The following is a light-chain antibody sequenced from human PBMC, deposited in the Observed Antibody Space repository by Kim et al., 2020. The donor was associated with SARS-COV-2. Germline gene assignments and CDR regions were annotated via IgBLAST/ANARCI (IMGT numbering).Light chain of an antibody. V-gene: IGKV3-15*01. CDR3: QQYNNWPPAYT. Sequence: EIVLTQSPATLSVSPGERATLSCRASQTVNSNLAWYQQKPGQAHRLLVYAASTRATGIPVRFSGSGSGTEFTLTISSLQSEDFAVYYCQQYNNWPPAYTFGQGTKLEI. CDR2: AAS. CDR1: QTVNSN. J-gene: IGKJ2*01.